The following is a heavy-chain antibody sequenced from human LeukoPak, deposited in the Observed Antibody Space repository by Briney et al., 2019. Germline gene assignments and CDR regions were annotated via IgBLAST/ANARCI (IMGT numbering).Heavy chain of an antibody. CDR2: ISGSGGST. J-gene: IGHJ4*02. V-gene: IGHV3-23*01. CDR1: GVTFSSYA. CDR3: AKERRKNFDY. Sequence: TGGSLRLSCAASGVTFSSYAMSWVRQAPGKGLEWVSAISGSGGSTYYADSVKGPFTISTDNSKNTLYLQMNSLRAEDTAVYYCAKERRKNFDYWGQGTLVTVSS.